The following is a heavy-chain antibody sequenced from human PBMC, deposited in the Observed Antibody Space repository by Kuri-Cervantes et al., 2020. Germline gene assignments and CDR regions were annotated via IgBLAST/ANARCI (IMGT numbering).Heavy chain of an antibody. CDR2: ISYDGSNK. Sequence: GGSLRLSCAASGFTFSSYGMHWVRQAPGKGLEWVAVISYDGSNKYYADSVKGRFTISRDNSKNTLYLQMNSLRAEDTAVYYCARDDQAVPGTYWGQGTLVTVSS. CDR1: GFTFSSYG. V-gene: IGHV3-33*05. CDR3: ARDDQAVPGTY. D-gene: IGHD6-19*01. J-gene: IGHJ4*02.